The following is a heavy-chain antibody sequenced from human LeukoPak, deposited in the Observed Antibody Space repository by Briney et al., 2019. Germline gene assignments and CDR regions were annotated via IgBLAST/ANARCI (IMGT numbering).Heavy chain of an antibody. D-gene: IGHD6-19*01. Sequence: ASVKVSCKASGYTFTSYYMHWVRQAPGQGLEWMGIINPSGGSTSYAQKFQGRVTMTRDTSTSTVYIELSSLRSEDTAVYYCARDRTAVASGHNWFDPWGQGTLVTVSS. CDR3: ARDRTAVASGHNWFDP. J-gene: IGHJ5*02. V-gene: IGHV1-46*01. CDR2: INPSGGST. CDR1: GYTFTSYY.